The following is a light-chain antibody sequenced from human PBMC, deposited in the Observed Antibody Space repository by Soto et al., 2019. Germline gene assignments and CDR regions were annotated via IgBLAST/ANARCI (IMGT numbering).Light chain of an antibody. CDR1: QSISSSF. J-gene: IGKJ4*01. CDR3: QQYGTSPELT. CDR2: GAS. Sequence: EIVLTQSPGTLSLSPGESAMLSCRASQSISSSFLAWYQQKPGQAPRLLIYGASSRATGIPDRFSGSGSGTDFTLTISRVEPEDFAVYYCQQYGTSPELTFGGGTKVEIE. V-gene: IGKV3-20*01.